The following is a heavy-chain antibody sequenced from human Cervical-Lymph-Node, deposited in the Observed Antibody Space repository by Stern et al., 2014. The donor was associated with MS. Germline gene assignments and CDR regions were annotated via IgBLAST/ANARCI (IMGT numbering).Heavy chain of an antibody. J-gene: IGHJ6*02. CDR2: IIPIFGTA. Sequence: QVQLVESGAEVKKPGSSVKVSCKASGGTFNSYAFSWVRQAPGQGHEWMGGIIPIFGTANYAQKLQSRVTITADKSTNTAYMELSSLRSEDTGVYYCARDRSYYYYSMDVWGQGTTVTVSS. CDR1: GGTFNSYA. CDR3: ARDRSYYYYSMDV. V-gene: IGHV1-69*06.